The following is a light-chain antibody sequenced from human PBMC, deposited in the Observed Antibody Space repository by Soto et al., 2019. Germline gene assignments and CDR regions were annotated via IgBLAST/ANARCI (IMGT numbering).Light chain of an antibody. Sequence: QSALTQPPSASGSPGRSVTISCTGTSSDVGGYNFVSWYQQHPGKAPKLMIYEVSERPSGVPDRFSGSKSGNTASLTVSGLQADDEADYYCTSYAGSNIPVVFGGGTKLTVL. CDR2: EVS. V-gene: IGLV2-8*01. CDR1: SSDVGGYNF. J-gene: IGLJ2*01. CDR3: TSYAGSNIPVV.